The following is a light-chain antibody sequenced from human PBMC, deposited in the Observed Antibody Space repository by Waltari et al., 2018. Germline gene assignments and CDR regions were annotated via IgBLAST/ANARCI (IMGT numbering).Light chain of an antibody. V-gene: IGKV1-33*01. CDR3: QKYGNLAL. CDR1: QDISTP. J-gene: IGKJ4*01. CDR2: GAS. Sequence: DIQMTQSPSSLSPSLGDRVTITSQARQDISTPVHWHQQKPGKAPELLIYGASNLQRRVPSRCSGGGSGTVFTFTIRSLQPDVIASYCCQKYGNLALFGGGSKVEI.